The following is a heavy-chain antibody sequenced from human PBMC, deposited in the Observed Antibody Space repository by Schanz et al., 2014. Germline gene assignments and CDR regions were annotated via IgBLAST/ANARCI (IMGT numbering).Heavy chain of an antibody. Sequence: QLQLQESGPGLVKPSETLSLTCTVSGASISGSSDYWGWIRQSPGKGLEWIGNIYYTGTTYYNPSPKSRVSIPVDTPKNRLSLKLPSLTAADTAVFYCARRDNYLSAFDIWGQGTMVTVSS. V-gene: IGHV4-39*01. J-gene: IGHJ3*02. CDR3: ARRDNYLSAFDI. CDR1: GASISGSSDY. CDR2: IYYTGTT. D-gene: IGHD4-4*01.